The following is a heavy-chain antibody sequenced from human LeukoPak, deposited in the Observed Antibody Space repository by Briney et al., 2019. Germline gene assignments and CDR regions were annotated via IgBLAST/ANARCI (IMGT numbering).Heavy chain of an antibody. Sequence: ASVKVSCKASGYTFTTYNIHWVRQAPGQGLEWMGIINPSGGSTSYAQKFQGRVTLTRDMSTRTVYMELSSLRSEDTAVYYCARGWFGEQRYWGQGTLVTVSS. J-gene: IGHJ4*02. CDR1: GYTFTTYN. CDR3: ARGWFGEQRY. V-gene: IGHV1-46*01. CDR2: INPSGGST. D-gene: IGHD3-10*01.